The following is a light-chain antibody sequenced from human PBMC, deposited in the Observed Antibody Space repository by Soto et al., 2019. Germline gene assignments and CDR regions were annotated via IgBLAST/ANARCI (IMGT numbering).Light chain of an antibody. CDR3: SSYTSSNLVL. CDR2: DVS. J-gene: IGLJ2*01. V-gene: IGLV2-14*03. CDR1: SSDIGDYKY. Sequence: QSALTQPASVSGSPGQSITISCTGSSSDIGDYKYVSWYKHHPGKAPKVRIYDVSNRPSGVSNRFSGSKSGNTASLTISGLPAEEEADYYFSSYTSSNLVLFGGGTKVTVL.